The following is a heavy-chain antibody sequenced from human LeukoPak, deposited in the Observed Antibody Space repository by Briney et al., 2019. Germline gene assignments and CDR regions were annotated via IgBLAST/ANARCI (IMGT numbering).Heavy chain of an antibody. D-gene: IGHD3-22*01. CDR3: ARTDSSGYYLHYYYYMDV. CDR1: GYTFTSYG. V-gene: IGHV1-18*01. J-gene: IGHJ6*03. Sequence: ASVTVSCKASGYTFTSYGISWVRQAPGQGLEWMGWISAYNGNTNYAQKLQGRVTMTTDTSTSTAYMELRSLRSDDTAVYYCARTDSSGYYLHYYYYMDVWGKGTTVTISS. CDR2: ISAYNGNT.